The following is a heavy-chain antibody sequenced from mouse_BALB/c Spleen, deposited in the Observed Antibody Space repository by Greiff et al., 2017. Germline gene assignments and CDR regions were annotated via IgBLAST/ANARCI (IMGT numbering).Heavy chain of an antibody. D-gene: IGHD2-3*01. CDR1: GFNIKDTY. CDR3: ARNGYYGGAMDY. CDR2: IDPANGNT. V-gene: IGHV14-3*02. J-gene: IGHJ4*01. Sequence: EVNVVESGAELVKPGASVKLSCTASGFNIKDTYMHWVKQRPEQGLEWIGRIDPANGNTKYDPKFQGKATITADTSSNTAYLQLSSLTSEDTAVYYCARNGYYGGAMDYWGQGTSVTVSS.